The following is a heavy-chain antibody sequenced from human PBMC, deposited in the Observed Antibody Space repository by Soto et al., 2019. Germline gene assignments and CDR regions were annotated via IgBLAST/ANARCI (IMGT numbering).Heavy chain of an antibody. D-gene: IGHD1-1*01. CDR2: IYYSGST. Sequence: SETLSLTCTVSGGSISSGGYYWSWIRQHPGKGLEWIGYIYYSGSTYYNPSLKSRVTISVDTSKNQFSLKLSSVTAADTAVYYCASGMGSNYYYYYYMDVWGKGTTVTVSS. CDR3: ASGMGSNYYYYYYMDV. J-gene: IGHJ6*03. CDR1: GGSISSGGYY. V-gene: IGHV4-31*03.